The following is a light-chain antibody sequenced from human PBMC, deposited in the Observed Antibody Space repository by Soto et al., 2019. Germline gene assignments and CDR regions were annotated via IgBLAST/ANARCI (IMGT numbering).Light chain of an antibody. J-gene: IGKJ4*01. CDR3: QACRKLPLT. Sequence: EIVMTQSPATLSVSPGEGATLSCKASQNVYNNLAWYQQRPGQPPRLLIFDASTRPPGISARFSGSGYGTELPLTVSFLESEDFAVYLLQACRKLPLTFGGGTKVEIK. CDR1: QNVYNN. CDR2: DAS. V-gene: IGKV3-15*01.